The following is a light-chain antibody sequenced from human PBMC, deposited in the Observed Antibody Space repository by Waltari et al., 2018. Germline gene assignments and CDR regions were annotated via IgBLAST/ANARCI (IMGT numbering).Light chain of an antibody. CDR2: WAS. J-gene: IGKJ1*01. CDR1: QSLFSSSKNKNF. V-gene: IGKV4-1*01. CDR3: QQYYPAPPRT. Sequence: DIVMTQSPDSLAVSLGARATINCKSSQSLFSSSKNKNFLAWFQQKPGQPPKLLIYWASTRESGVPDRFSGSGSGTDFTLTISSLQAEDVAVYYCQQYYPAPPRTFGQGTKVEIK.